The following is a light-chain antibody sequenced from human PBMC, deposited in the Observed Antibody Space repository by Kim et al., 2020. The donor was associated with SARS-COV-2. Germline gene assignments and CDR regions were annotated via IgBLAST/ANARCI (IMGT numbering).Light chain of an antibody. V-gene: IGKV1-39*01. CDR2: AAS. Sequence: SASVGERVTITCRASQSISSYLNWYQQKPGKAPKLLIYAASSLQSGVPSRFSGSGSGTDFTLTISSLQPEDFATYYCQQTYSTPYTFGQGTKREI. CDR3: QQTYSTPYT. CDR1: QSISSY. J-gene: IGKJ2*01.